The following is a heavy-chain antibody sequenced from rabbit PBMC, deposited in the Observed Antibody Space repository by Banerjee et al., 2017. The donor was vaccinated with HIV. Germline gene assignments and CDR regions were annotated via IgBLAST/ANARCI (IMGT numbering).Heavy chain of an antibody. V-gene: IGHV1S45*01. CDR3: ARGSGDAGYGCDQ. J-gene: IGHJ2*01. Sequence: QEQLEESGGDLVKPEGSLTLTCTASGFSFSTTYYMCWVRQAPGKGPEWIACIYTGSSGSTYYASWAKGRFTISKTSSTTVTLQMTSLTAADTATYFCARGSGDAGYGCDQWGPGTLVTVS. CDR2: IYTGSSGST. CDR1: GFSFSTTYY. D-gene: IGHD4-2*01.